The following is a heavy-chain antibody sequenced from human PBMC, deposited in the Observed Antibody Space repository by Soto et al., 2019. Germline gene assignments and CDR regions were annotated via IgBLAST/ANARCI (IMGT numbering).Heavy chain of an antibody. D-gene: IGHD3-22*01. V-gene: IGHV1-18*01. CDR3: ARDPSYYDSSGYSYYYYYYGMDV. CDR1: GYTFTSYG. J-gene: IGHJ6*02. Sequence: QVPLVQSGAEVKKPGASVKVSCKASGYTFTSYGISWVRQAPGQGLEWMGWISAYNGNTNYAQKLQGRVTMTTDTSTSTAYMKLRSLRSDDTAVYYCARDPSYYDSSGYSYYYYYYGMDVWGQGTTVTVSS. CDR2: ISAYNGNT.